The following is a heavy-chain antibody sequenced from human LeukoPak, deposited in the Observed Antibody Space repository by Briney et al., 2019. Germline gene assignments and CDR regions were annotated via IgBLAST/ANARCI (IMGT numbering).Heavy chain of an antibody. V-gene: IGHV4-4*07. CDR2: IYTSGST. CDR3: ARAAHSGSLAPFDY. J-gene: IGHJ4*02. CDR1: GGSISSYY. D-gene: IGHD1-26*01. Sequence: SETLSLTCTVSGGSISSYYWSWIRQPAGKGLEWIGRIYTSGSTNYNPSLKSRVTMSVDTSKNQFSLKLSSVTAADTAVYYCARAAHSGSLAPFDYWGQGTLVTISS.